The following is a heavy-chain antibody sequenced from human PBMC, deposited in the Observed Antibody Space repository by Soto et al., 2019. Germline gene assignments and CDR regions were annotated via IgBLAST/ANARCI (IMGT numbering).Heavy chain of an antibody. V-gene: IGHV1-24*01. Sequence: ASVKVSCKVSGYTLTELSMHWVRQAPGKGLEWMGGFDPEDGETIYAQKFQGRVTMTEDTSTDTAYMELSSLRSEDTAVYYCATVGYCSGGSCFDAFDIWGQGTMVTVSS. D-gene: IGHD2-15*01. CDR1: GYTLTELS. CDR2: FDPEDGET. CDR3: ATVGYCSGGSCFDAFDI. J-gene: IGHJ3*02.